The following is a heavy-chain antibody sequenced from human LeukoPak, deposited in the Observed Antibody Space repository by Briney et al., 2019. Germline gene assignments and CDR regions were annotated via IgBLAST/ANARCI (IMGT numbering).Heavy chain of an antibody. V-gene: IGHV1-69*13. CDR3: ARVYLKRDYYDSSGYYSFDY. CDR2: IIPIFGTA. D-gene: IGHD3-22*01. Sequence: ASVKVSRKASGGTFSRYAISWVRQAPGQGLEWMGGIIPIFGTANYAQKFQGRVTITADESTSTAYMELSSLRSEDTAVYYCARVYLKRDYYDSSGYYSFDYWGQGTLVTVSS. J-gene: IGHJ4*02. CDR1: GGTFSRYA.